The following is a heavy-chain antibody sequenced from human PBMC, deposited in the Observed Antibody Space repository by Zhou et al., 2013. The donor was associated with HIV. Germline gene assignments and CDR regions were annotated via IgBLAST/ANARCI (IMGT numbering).Heavy chain of an antibody. J-gene: IGHJ3*02. CDR3: ARHRRYGDNSYAFDI. CDR1: GYTFTNYY. V-gene: IGHV1-8*03. Sequence: QVQLVQSGSEVKKPGASVKVSCKAFGYTFTNYYIHWVRQATGQGLEWMGWMNPRSGNTGYAQKFQGRVTITRNTSINTAYMELSSLRSEDTGVYYCARHRRYGDNSYAFDIWGQGTMVTVSS. CDR2: MNPRSGNT. D-gene: IGHD2-21*01.